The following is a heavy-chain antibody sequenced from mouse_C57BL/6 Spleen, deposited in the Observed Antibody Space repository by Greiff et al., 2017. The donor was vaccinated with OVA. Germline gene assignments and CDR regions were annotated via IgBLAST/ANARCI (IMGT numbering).Heavy chain of an antibody. CDR3: ARYRYYYGSTSYYFDY. J-gene: IGHJ2*01. D-gene: IGHD1-1*01. CDR2: ISYSGST. V-gene: IGHV3-8*01. CDR1: GYSITSDY. Sequence: EVKLVESGPGLAKPSQTLSLTCSVTGYSITSDYWNWIRKFPGNKLEYMGYISYSGSTYYNPSLKSRISITRDTSKNQYYLQLNSVTTEDTATYYCARYRYYYGSTSYYFDYWGQGTTLTVSS.